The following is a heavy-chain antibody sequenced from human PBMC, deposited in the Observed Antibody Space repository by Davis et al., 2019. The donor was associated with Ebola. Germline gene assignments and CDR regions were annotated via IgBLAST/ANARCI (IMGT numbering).Heavy chain of an antibody. V-gene: IGHV4-59*11. CDR2: IYYSGST. J-gene: IGHJ5*02. Sequence: PSETLSLTCTVSGASISSHYWTWIRRPPGKGLELIGYIYYSGSTNYNPSLKSRVTISVDTSKDQFSLKLSSVTAADTAVYYCARHERGADFSNHTWFNPWGQGTLVTVSS. D-gene: IGHD4-11*01. CDR3: ARHERGADFSNHTWFNP. CDR1: GASISSHY.